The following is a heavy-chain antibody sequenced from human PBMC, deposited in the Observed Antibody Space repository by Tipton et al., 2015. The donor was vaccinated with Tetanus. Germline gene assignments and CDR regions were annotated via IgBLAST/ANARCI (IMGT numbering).Heavy chain of an antibody. D-gene: IGHD2-8*02. V-gene: IGHV4-61*01. J-gene: IGHJ1*01. CDR1: GGSANSGTYY. CDR3: AGVTAQRTELYFEH. CDR2: IYYGGAT. Sequence: TLSLTCSVSGGSANSGTYYWSWIRQPPGKGLEWLGDIYYGGATQYNPSLESRVTISMDTSKNQVSLRLTSVTAADTAVYYCAGVTAQRTELYFEHWGQGTQVTVSS.